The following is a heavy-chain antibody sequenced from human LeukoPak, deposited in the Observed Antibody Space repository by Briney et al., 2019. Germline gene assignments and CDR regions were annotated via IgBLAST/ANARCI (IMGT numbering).Heavy chain of an antibody. J-gene: IGHJ4*02. CDR3: AKVGYDSWAIDY. CDR1: GFTFNTYA. CDR2: ISGRGGST. Sequence: GASLRLSCAASGFTFNTYAMSWARQAPGKGLEWVSGISGRGGSTYYADSVKGRFTISRDNSKNTLYLQMNSLRAEDTAVYYCAKVGYDSWAIDYWGQGTLVTVSS. V-gene: IGHV3-23*01. D-gene: IGHD3-3*01.